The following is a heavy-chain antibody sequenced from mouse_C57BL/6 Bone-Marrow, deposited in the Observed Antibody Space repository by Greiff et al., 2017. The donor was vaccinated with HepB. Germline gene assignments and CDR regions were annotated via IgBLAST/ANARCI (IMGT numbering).Heavy chain of an antibody. D-gene: IGHD2-12*01. J-gene: IGHJ4*01. CDR3: ASSRSYDYYALDY. CDR2: IYPDNGNT. V-gene: IGHV1-77*01. Sequence: QVQLQQSGAELVKPGASVKMSCKASGYTFTDYYINWVKQRHGQGLEWIGNIYPDNGNTNYNEKFKGKATLTVDKSSSTAYMELSRLTSEDSAVYVYASSRSYDYYALDYWGQGTTVTVSS. CDR1: GYTFTDYY.